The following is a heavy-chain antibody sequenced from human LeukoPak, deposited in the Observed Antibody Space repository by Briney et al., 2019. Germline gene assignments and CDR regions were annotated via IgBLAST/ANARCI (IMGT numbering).Heavy chain of an antibody. Sequence: GRSLRLSCAASGFTSSSYVMHWVRQAPGKGLEWVAIIWYDGSNKNYAESVKGRFTISRDNSKNTLYLQMNSLRAEDTAVYYCARDSGIAAAGAYGYWGQGTLVTVSS. CDR3: ARDSGIAAAGAYGY. D-gene: IGHD6-13*01. V-gene: IGHV3-33*01. CDR1: GFTSSSYV. CDR2: IWYDGSNK. J-gene: IGHJ4*02.